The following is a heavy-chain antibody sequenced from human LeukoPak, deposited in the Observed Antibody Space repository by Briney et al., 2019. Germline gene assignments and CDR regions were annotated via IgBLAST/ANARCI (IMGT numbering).Heavy chain of an antibody. CDR2: ITNSGGGT. CDR1: GFTLTAYA. V-gene: IGHV3-23*01. Sequence: GGSLRLSCAASGFTLTAYAMSWVRQAPGKGLKWVSSITNSGGGTYYSDSVKGRFIISRDDSRDTLYLQMNSLRAEDTAVYYCAKSVLFYYYGMDVWGQGATVTVSS. D-gene: IGHD4/OR15-4a*01. J-gene: IGHJ6*02. CDR3: AKSVLFYYYGMDV.